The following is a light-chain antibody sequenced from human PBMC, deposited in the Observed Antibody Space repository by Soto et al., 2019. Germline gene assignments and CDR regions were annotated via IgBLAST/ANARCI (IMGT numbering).Light chain of an antibody. V-gene: IGKV3-11*01. Sequence: EIVLTQSPATLSLSPGERATLSCRASQSVSTDLAWYQQKPGQAPRLLIYDASNRPTVIPARFSGSGSGTDFTLTISSLEPEDFAIYYCLQYNNWPPVTFGGGTKVEIK. CDR1: QSVSTD. CDR2: DAS. CDR3: LQYNNWPPVT. J-gene: IGKJ4*01.